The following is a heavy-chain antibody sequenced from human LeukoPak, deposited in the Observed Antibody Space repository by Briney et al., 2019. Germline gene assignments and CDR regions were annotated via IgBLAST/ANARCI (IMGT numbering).Heavy chain of an antibody. CDR3: VTRTEVYYYSGMDV. CDR1: GFTFSSYA. V-gene: IGHV3-23*05. J-gene: IGHJ6*02. Sequence: GGSLRLSCAASGFTFSSYAMSWVRQAPGKGLEWVSVIYSSGSTYYADSVKGRFTISRDNSKNTLYLQMDRLRAEDTAVYYCVTRTEVYYYSGMDVWGQGTTVTVSS. CDR2: IYSSGST. D-gene: IGHD1-14*01.